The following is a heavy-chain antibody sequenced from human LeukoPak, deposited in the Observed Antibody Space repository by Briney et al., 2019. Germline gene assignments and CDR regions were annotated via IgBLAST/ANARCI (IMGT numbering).Heavy chain of an antibody. CDR3: ARAKLSMTTVTTVDY. D-gene: IGHD4-17*01. J-gene: IGHJ4*02. Sequence: ASVKVSCKASGYTFTGYYMHWLRQAPGQGLEWMGWINPNSGGTNYAQKFQGRVTMTRDTSISTAYMELSRLRSDDTAVYYCARAKLSMTTVTTVDYWGQGTLVTVSS. CDR1: GYTFTGYY. CDR2: INPNSGGT. V-gene: IGHV1-2*02.